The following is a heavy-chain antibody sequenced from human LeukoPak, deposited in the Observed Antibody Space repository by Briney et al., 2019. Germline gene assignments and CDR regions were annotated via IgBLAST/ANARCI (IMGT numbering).Heavy chain of an antibody. J-gene: IGHJ4*02. CDR3: AKGQYYDFWSGFHFDY. V-gene: IGHV3-23*01. CDR1: GFTFSTSA. D-gene: IGHD3-3*01. CDR2: ISGSGGST. Sequence: GGSLRLSCAAAGFTFSTSAMTWVRQAPGKGLEWVSAISGSGGSTYYADSVKGRFTISRDNSKNTLYLQMNSLRAEDTAVYYCAKGQYYDFWSGFHFDYWGQGTLVTVSS.